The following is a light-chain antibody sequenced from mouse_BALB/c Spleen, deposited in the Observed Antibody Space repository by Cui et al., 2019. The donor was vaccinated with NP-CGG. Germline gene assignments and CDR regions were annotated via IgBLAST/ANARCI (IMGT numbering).Light chain of an antibody. Sequence: QPVVTPASAPTPSPGEAVTLTCRSSTGAVPTTTYANWVQEKPDHLFTGLIGGTKNRAPGVPARFSGSLIGDKAALTITGAQTEDEAIYFCALWYSNHWVFGGGTKLTVL. CDR1: TGAVPTTTY. V-gene: IGLV1*01. J-gene: IGLJ1*01. CDR3: ALWYSNHWV. CDR2: GTK.